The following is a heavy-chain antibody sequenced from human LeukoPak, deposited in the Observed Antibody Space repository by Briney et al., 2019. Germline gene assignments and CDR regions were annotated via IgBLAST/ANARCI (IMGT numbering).Heavy chain of an antibody. V-gene: IGHV4-34*01. Sequence: SETLSLTCAVYGGSFSGYYWSWIRQPPGKGLERIGEINHSGSTNYNPSLKSRVTISVDTSKNQFSLKLSSVTAADTAVCYCARPLRFDPWGQGTLVTVSS. CDR2: INHSGST. J-gene: IGHJ5*02. CDR3: ARPLRFDP. CDR1: GGSFSGYY.